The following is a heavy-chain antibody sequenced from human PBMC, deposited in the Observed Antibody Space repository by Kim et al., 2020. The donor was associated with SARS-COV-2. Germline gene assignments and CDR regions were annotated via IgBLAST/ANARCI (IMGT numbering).Heavy chain of an antibody. Sequence: SVKVSCKASGGTFSSYAISWVRQAPGQGLEWMGGIIPIFGTANYAQKFQGRVTITADESTSTAYMELSSLRSEDTAVYYCARANGDSGYDWYFDYWGQGTLVTVSS. CDR2: IIPIFGTA. V-gene: IGHV1-69*13. J-gene: IGHJ4*02. CDR1: GGTFSSYA. CDR3: ARANGDSGYDWYFDY. D-gene: IGHD5-12*01.